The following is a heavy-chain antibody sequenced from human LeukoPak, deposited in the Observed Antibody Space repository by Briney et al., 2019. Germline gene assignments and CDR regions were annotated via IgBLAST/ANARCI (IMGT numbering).Heavy chain of an antibody. Sequence: SETLSLTCAVYGGSFSGYYWSWIRQPPGKGLEWIGEINHSVSTNYNPSLKSRVTISVDTSKNQFSLKLSSVTAADTAVYYCARVPNRGVTIFGVFHYYGMDVWGQGTTVTVSS. CDR2: INHSVST. V-gene: IGHV4-34*01. CDR3: ARVPNRGVTIFGVFHYYGMDV. D-gene: IGHD3-3*01. J-gene: IGHJ6*02. CDR1: GGSFSGYY.